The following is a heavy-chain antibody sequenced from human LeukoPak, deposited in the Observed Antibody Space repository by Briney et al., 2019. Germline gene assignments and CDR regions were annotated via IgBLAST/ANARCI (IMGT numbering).Heavy chain of an antibody. CDR2: IYYDGST. D-gene: IGHD2-2*01. J-gene: IGHJ5*02. CDR1: GGSISSNNYY. CDR3: ARGVVPAAIWQNWFDP. Sequence: SETLSLTCTVSGGSISSNNYYWGWIRQPPGKGLEWIGSIYYDGSTYSNPSLKSRVTMAVDTYKNQFSLKLSSVTAADTAVYYCARGVVPAAIWQNWFDPWGQGTLVTVSS. V-gene: IGHV4-39*07.